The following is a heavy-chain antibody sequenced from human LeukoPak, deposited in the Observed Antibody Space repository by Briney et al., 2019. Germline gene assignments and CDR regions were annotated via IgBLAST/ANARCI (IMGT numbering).Heavy chain of an antibody. CDR3: AKGSPPGD. D-gene: IGHD3-16*01. J-gene: IGHJ4*02. CDR2: ISTTSGFT. V-gene: IGHV3-11*03. Sequence: GGSLRLSCAASGFTFSDYYMTWIRRAPGKGLEWVSYISTTSGFTNYADSVRGRFTISRDNAKNSLFLQMNPLRPDDTAVYYCAKGSPPGDWGQGTLVTVSS. CDR1: GFTFSDYY.